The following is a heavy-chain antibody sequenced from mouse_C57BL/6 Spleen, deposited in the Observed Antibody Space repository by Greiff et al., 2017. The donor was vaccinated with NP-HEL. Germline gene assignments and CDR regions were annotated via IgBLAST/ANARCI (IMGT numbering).Heavy chain of an antibody. CDR1: GFNIKDYY. D-gene: IGHD3-2*02. Sequence: EVQVVESGAELVKPGASVKLSCTASGFNIKDYYMHWVKQRTEQGLEWIGRIDPEDGETKYAPKFQGKATITADTSSNTAYLQLSSLTSEDTAVYYCARSVTAQAAYYYAMDYWGQGTSVTVSS. V-gene: IGHV14-2*01. CDR2: IDPEDGET. CDR3: ARSVTAQAAYYYAMDY. J-gene: IGHJ4*01.